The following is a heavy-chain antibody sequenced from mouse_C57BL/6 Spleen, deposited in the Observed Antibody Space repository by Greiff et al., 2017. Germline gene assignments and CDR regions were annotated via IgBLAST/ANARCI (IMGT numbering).Heavy chain of an antibody. V-gene: IGHV1-55*01. CDR2: IYPGSGST. Sequence: VQLQQPGAELVKPGASVKMSCTASGYTFTSYWITWVKQRPGQGLEWIGDIYPGSGSTNYNEKFKSKATLTVDTSSSTAYMQLSSLTSEDSAVYYWARPSYYGSSFSYWYFDVWGTGTTVTVAS. CDR1: GYTFTSYW. J-gene: IGHJ1*03. CDR3: ARPSYYGSSFSYWYFDV. D-gene: IGHD1-1*01.